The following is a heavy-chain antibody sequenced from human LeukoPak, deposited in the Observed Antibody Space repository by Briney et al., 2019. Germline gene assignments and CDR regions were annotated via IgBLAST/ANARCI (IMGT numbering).Heavy chain of an antibody. J-gene: IGHJ4*02. V-gene: IGHV1-2*02. CDR1: GYTFTGYY. CDR3: ARDRPYGSGIYYFDY. CDR2: INPNGGGT. Sequence: GASVKVSCKASGYTFTGYYMHWVRQAPGQGLEWMGWINPNGGGTNYAQKFQGRVTMTRDTSISTAYMELSRLRSDDTAVYYCARDRPYGSGIYYFDYWGQGTLVTVSS. D-gene: IGHD3-10*01.